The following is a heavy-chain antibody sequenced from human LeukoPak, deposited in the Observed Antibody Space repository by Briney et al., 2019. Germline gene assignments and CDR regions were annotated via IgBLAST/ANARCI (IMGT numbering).Heavy chain of an antibody. CDR1: GGTFSSYA. J-gene: IGHJ4*02. V-gene: IGHV1-69*13. CDR2: IIPIFGTA. Sequence: GASVKVSCKASGGTFSSYAISWVRQAPGQGLEWMGGIIPIFGTANYAQKFQGRVTITADESTSTAYMELSSLRSEDTAVYYCARDWSAGGPTQFDYWGQGTLVTVSS. CDR3: ARDWSAGGPTQFDY. D-gene: IGHD6-13*01.